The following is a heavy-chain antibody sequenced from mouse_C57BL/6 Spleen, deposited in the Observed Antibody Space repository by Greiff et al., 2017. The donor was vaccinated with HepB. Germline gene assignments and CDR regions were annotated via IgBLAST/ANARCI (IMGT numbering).Heavy chain of an antibody. Sequence: EVKLVESGGDLVKPGGSLKLSCAASGFTFSSYGMSWVRQTPDKRLEWVATISSGSSYTYYPDSVKGRFTISRDNAKNTLYLQMSSLKSEDTAMYYCARQASSYTWFAYWGQGTLVTVSA. V-gene: IGHV5-6*01. J-gene: IGHJ3*01. CDR1: GFTFSSYG. D-gene: IGHD1-1*01. CDR2: ISSGSSYT. CDR3: ARQASSYTWFAY.